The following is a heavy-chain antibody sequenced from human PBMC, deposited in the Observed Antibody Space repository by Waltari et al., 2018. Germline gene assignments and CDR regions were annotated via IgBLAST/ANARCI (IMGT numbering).Heavy chain of an antibody. CDR3: AREIGVSTVTTSGPYYYYGMDV. CDR2: MNPNSGNT. CDR1: GYSISSGY. V-gene: IGHV1-8*01. D-gene: IGHD4-17*01. J-gene: IGHJ6*02. Sequence: QVQLQESGPGLVKPSETLSLTCAVSGYSISSGYYWGWIRQPPGKGLEWMGWMNPNSGNTGYAQKFQGRVTITRNTSISTAYMELSSLRSEDTAVYYCAREIGVSTVTTSGPYYYYGMDVWGQGTTVTVSS.